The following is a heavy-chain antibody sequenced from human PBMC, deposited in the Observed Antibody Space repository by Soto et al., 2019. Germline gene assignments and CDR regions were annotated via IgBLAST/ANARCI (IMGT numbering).Heavy chain of an antibody. CDR3: TRMSTSFDF. J-gene: IGHJ4*02. CDR1: GYPFTAYH. Sequence: QVYLVQSGTEMKRPGASVKVSCQASGYPFTAYHMHWVRQAPGQGPVWMGMSKPSNAKAKYAENFQDRITLTRDTSTNSVYIELSALRSEDTAIDFCTRMSTSFDFWGQGTLVSVSS. CDR2: SKPSNAKA. V-gene: IGHV1-46*03.